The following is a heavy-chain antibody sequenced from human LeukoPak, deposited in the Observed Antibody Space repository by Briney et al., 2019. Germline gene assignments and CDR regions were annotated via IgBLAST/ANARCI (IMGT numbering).Heavy chain of an antibody. CDR2: INSDGSST. Sequence: GGSLRLSCAASGFTFSSYWMHWVRQAPGKGLVWVSRINSDGSSTSYADSVKGRFTISRDNAKNTLYLQMNSLRAEDTAVYYCARHPAITGTANWFDPWGQGTLVTVSS. J-gene: IGHJ5*02. D-gene: IGHD1-20*01. V-gene: IGHV3-74*01. CDR3: ARHPAITGTANWFDP. CDR1: GFTFSSYW.